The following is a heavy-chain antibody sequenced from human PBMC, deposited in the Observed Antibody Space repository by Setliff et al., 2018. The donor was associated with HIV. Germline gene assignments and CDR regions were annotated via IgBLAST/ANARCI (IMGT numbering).Heavy chain of an antibody. CDR2: VYYDGTT. CDR3: ARGVLITKRVTQTGGYYYYTDV. V-gene: IGHV4-39*07. CDR1: GGSINRIDYY. J-gene: IGHJ6*03. D-gene: IGHD2-21*02. Sequence: SETLSLTCTVSGGSINRIDYYWGWIRQSPGKGLEWIGNVYYDGTTYYNPSLKDRVTMSVDTFANQFSLKLTSVTAADTAVYYCARGVLITKRVTQTGGYYYYTDVWGKGTTVTVSS.